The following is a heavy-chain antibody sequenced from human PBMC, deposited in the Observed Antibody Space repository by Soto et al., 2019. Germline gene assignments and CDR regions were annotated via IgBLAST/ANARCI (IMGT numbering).Heavy chain of an antibody. J-gene: IGHJ6*02. D-gene: IGHD3-22*01. CDR2: LSYDGVYT. CDR3: AKGDGGSSDGMDV. CDR1: GFTLGYYG. Sequence: QMRLVESGGGVVQPGRSLRLSCLVSGFTLGYYGTHWVRQAPGKGLEWVAHLSYDGVYTAYADSVKGRVTISSDSAKITLFLQVDSLTSDDTAVYYCAKGDGGSSDGMDVWGQGTNVTVSS. V-gene: IGHV3-30*18.